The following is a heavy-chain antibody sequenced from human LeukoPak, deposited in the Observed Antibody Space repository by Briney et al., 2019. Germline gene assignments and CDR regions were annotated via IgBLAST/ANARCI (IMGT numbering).Heavy chain of an antibody. J-gene: IGHJ5*02. CDR2: IYTSGST. Sequence: SQTLSLTCTVSGGSISSGSYYWRWIRQPAGKGLEWIGRIYTSGSTNYNPSLKSRVTISVDTSKNQFSLKLSSVTAADTAVYYCAREALGINVWFDPWGQGTLVTVSS. CDR1: GGSISSGSYY. CDR3: AREALGINVWFDP. D-gene: IGHD3-16*01. V-gene: IGHV4-61*02.